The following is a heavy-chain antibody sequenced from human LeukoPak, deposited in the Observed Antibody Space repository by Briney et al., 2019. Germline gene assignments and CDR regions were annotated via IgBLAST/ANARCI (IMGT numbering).Heavy chain of an antibody. V-gene: IGHV1-3*01. Sequence: GASVKVSCKASGYTFSNYAIHWVRQAPGQRLEWMGWINAGTGNRKYSQKFQGRVSIARDTSASTAYMELSSQTSEDTALYYCARFDTALGFDYWGQGTLVTVSS. CDR1: GYTFSNYA. CDR2: INAGTGNR. D-gene: IGHD2-2*02. CDR3: ARFDTALGFDY. J-gene: IGHJ4*02.